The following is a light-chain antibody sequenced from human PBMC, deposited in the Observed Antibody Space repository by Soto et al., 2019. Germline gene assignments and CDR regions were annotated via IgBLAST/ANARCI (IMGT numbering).Light chain of an antibody. Sequence: QSALTQPASVSGSPGQSITISCTRTTSDVGGYNYVSWYQHHPGKAPQLMIYDVTERPSGISFRFSGSKSGNTASLTISRLRAEDEADYYCSSYTSGNTVLFGGGTQLTVL. CDR1: TSDVGGYNY. CDR2: DVT. V-gene: IGLV2-14*03. CDR3: SSYTSGNTVL. J-gene: IGLJ2*01.